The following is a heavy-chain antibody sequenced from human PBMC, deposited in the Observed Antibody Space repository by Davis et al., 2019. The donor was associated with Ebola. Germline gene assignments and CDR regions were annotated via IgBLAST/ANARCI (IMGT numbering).Heavy chain of an antibody. V-gene: IGHV3-21*04. CDR3: AKDAPHSGSYTHFDY. D-gene: IGHD1-26*01. CDR1: GFTFSSYS. CDR2: ISSSSSYI. Sequence: GESLKISCAASGFTFSSYSMNWVLQAPGTGLEWVSSISSSSSYIYYADSVTGRFTISRDKSKNSLYLQMNSLRTEDTALYYCAKDAPHSGSYTHFDYWGQGTLVTVSS. J-gene: IGHJ4*02.